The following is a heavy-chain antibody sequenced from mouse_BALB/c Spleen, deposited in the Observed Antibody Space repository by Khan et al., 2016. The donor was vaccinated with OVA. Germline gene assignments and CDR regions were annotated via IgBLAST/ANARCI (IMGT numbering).Heavy chain of an antibody. J-gene: IGHJ2*01. V-gene: IGHV2-9*02. CDR2: IRAGEST. CDR3: ARLEDL. CDR1: GFSLTSYG. Sequence: QVQLKESGSGLVAPAQSLSITCTVSGFSLTSYGVHWVRQPPGKGLEWLGVIRAGESTNYNSALMSRQSISNDNSKSQVFLKMNSLQTDGTAMYSCARLEDLWGQGTTLTFSS.